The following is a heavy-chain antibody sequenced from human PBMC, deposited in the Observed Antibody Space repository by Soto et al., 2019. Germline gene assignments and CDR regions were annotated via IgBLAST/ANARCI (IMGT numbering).Heavy chain of an antibody. CDR3: ARWGAVAVAGHYYYYGMDV. V-gene: IGHV1-8*01. CDR2: MNPNSGNT. CDR1: GYTFTSYD. D-gene: IGHD6-19*01. Sequence: QVQLVQSGAEVKKPGASVKVSCKASGYTFTSYDINWVRQATGQGLEWMGWMNPNSGNTGYAQKFQGRVTMTRNTSISTAYMELSSLRSEDTAVYYCARWGAVAVAGHYYYYGMDVWGQGTTVTVSS. J-gene: IGHJ6*02.